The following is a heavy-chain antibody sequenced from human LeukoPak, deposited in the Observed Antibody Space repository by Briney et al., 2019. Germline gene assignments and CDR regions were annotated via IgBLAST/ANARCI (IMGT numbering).Heavy chain of an antibody. D-gene: IGHD3-22*01. CDR1: GYTFTSYW. J-gene: IGHJ4*02. CDR3: ARRAYYYDSTGYGPVDY. Sequence: GESLKISCKASGYTFTSYWIGWVRQMPGKGLEWMGIIYPGDSDTRYSPSFQGQVTISDDKSINTAYLQWSSLEASDSAMYYCARRAYYYDSTGYGPVDYWGQGALVTVSS. CDR2: IYPGDSDT. V-gene: IGHV5-51*01.